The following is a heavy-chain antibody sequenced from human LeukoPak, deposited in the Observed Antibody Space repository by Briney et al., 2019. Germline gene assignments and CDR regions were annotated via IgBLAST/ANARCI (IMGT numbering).Heavy chain of an antibody. D-gene: IGHD3-10*01. J-gene: IGHJ3*02. CDR1: GFTFSSYG. CDR2: IAYDAGDR. Sequence: PGGSLRLSCAASGFTFSSYGMHWVRQAPGKGLEWVAVIAYDAGDRYHGDSVKGRFTISRDNAKNSLYLQMNSLRAEDTAVYYCARGVRRLWFGEPTGAFDIWGQGTMVTVSS. V-gene: IGHV3-30*03. CDR3: ARGVRRLWFGEPTGAFDI.